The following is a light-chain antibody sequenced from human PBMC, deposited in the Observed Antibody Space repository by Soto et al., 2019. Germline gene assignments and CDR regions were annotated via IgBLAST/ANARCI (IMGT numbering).Light chain of an antibody. Sequence: IILTQSPGTLSLSPGERVTLSCKASQTINNNYVAWYQQSPGRAPRLLVYGPSARATGIPDRFRGSWAGRDFTLTSSRLAAEDFAVYYWQHLCAVIGFGGGTKV. CDR2: GPS. CDR1: QTINNNY. V-gene: IGKV3-20*01. J-gene: IGKJ4*01. CDR3: QHLCAVIG.